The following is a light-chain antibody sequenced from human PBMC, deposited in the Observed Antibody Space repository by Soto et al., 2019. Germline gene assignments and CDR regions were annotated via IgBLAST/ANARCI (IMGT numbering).Light chain of an antibody. V-gene: IGLV2-8*01. CDR1: SSDTGNYNY. Sequence: QSVLTQPPSASGSPGQSVTISCTGTSSDTGNYNYVSWYQQHPGKAPKLMIYEVNKRPSGVPDRISGSKSGNTASLTVSGLQAEDEADYYCSSYAGSDNWVFGGGTKVTVL. J-gene: IGLJ3*02. CDR3: SSYAGSDNWV. CDR2: EVN.